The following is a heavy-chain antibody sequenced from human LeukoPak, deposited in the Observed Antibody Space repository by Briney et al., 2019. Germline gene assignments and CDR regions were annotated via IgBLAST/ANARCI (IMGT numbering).Heavy chain of an antibody. CDR1: GGSISSYY. V-gene: IGHV4-59*01. J-gene: IGHJ6*03. Sequence: SETLSLTCTASGGSISSYYWSWIRQPPGKGLEWIGYIYYSGSTNYSPSLKSRVTISVDTSKNQFSLRLSSVTAADTAVYYCARVKYGDYYYYYMDVWGKGTTVTVSS. CDR3: ARVKYGDYYYYYMDV. CDR2: IYYSGST. D-gene: IGHD4-17*01.